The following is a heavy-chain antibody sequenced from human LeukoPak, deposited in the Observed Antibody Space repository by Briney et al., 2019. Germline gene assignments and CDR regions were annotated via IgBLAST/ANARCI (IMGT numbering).Heavy chain of an antibody. CDR2: IYPGDSDT. Sequence: GESLKISRKGSGYTFSNCWIGWVRQMPGKGLEWMGIIYPGDSDTTYSPSFQGQVTISADKTISTAYLQWSSLKASDTAMYYCASAGDSSDYYYFSAFDIWGQGTMVTVSS. J-gene: IGHJ3*02. D-gene: IGHD3-22*01. V-gene: IGHV5-51*01. CDR1: GYTFSNCW. CDR3: ASAGDSSDYYYFSAFDI.